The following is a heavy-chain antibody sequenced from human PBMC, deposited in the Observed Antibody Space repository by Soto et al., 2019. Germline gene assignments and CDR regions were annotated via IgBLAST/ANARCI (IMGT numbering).Heavy chain of an antibody. V-gene: IGHV3-30*14. CDR3: ARDFPSSGAFHY. J-gene: IGHJ4*02. Sequence: GGSLRLSCAASGFIFSGYAMQWVRQAPGKGLEWVAVISSDGTTKFYADSVKGRFTIARDNSKHMVFLQMNSLRTEDTAVYSCARDFPSSGAFHYWGQGALVTVYS. CDR2: ISSDGTTK. CDR1: GFIFSGYA.